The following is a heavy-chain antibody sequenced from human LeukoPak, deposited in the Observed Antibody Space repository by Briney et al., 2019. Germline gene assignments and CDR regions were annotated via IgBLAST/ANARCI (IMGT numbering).Heavy chain of an antibody. V-gene: IGHV4-39*07. J-gene: IGHJ6*03. CDR2: INHSGST. CDR1: GGSISSSSFY. Sequence: SETLSLTCTVSGGSISSSSFYWGWIRQPPGKGLEWIGEINHSGSTNYNPSLKSRVTISVDTSKNQFSLKLSSVTAADTAVYYCARVRGFWSGYYNYYYYYMDVWGKGTTVTVSS. D-gene: IGHD3-3*01. CDR3: ARVRGFWSGYYNYYYYYMDV.